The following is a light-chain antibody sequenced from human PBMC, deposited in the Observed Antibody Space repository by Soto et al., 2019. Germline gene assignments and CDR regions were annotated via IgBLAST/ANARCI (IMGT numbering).Light chain of an antibody. CDR1: QSVGNN. Sequence: EIVMTQSPATLSVSSGERATLSCWASQSVGNNLAWYQPKPGRALRLRIECASTRATGIPDRLSGSRSGTYFTLTISRLEPSDVAVSYCQQSEDVVTFGQGTNVYIK. CDR2: CAS. V-gene: IGKV3D-15*01. J-gene: IGKJ1*01. CDR3: QQSEDVVT.